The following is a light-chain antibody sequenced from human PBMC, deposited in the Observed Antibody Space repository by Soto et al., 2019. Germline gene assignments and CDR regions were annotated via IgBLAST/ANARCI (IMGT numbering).Light chain of an antibody. CDR3: QQFNSYVIT. CDR1: QDITSA. CDR2: AAS. V-gene: IGKV1-13*02. Sequence: IQLTQSPSSLSASVGDRVTITCRASQDITSALAWYQQKPGKAPNLLIYAASSLKSGVPSRFSGSGSGTDFTLTISSLQPEDFATYYCQQFNSYVITFGQGTRLETK. J-gene: IGKJ5*01.